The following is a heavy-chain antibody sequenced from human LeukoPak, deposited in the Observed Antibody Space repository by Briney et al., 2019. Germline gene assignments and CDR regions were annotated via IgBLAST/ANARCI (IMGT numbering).Heavy chain of an antibody. CDR1: GGSISSGGYY. CDR3: ARSLGRGEAFDI. J-gene: IGHJ3*02. V-gene: IGHV4-31*03. CDR2: IYYSGST. Sequence: SETLSLTCTVSGGSISSGGYYWSWIRQHPGKGLEWIGYIYYSGSTYYNPSLKSRVTISVDTSKNQFSLKLSSVTAADTAVYYCARSLGRGEAFDIWGQGTMVTVSS. D-gene: IGHD3-10*01.